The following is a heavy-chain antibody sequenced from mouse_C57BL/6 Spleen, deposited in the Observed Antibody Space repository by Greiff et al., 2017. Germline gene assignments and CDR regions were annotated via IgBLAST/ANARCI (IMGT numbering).Heavy chain of an antibody. V-gene: IGHV1-69*01. CDR1: GYTFTSYW. CDR3: ARSDAFDY. CDR2: IDPSDSYT. Sequence: QVQLQQPGAELVMPGASVKLSCKASGYTFTSYWMHWVKQRPGQGLEWIGEIDPSDSYTNYNQKFKGKSTLTVAKSASTAYMQLSSLTSEDSAVYYCARSDAFDYWGQGTTLTVSS. J-gene: IGHJ2*01.